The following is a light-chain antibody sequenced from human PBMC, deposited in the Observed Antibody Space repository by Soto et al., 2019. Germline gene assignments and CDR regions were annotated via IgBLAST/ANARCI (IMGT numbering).Light chain of an antibody. Sequence: EIVLTQSPATLSLSPGESATLSCRASQNVGLFLAWYQQKSGQTPRLLIYDASARAPGIPARFSGGGSGTDFTLTISSLEPEGFAVYYCQHRSDWLGTFGPGTKVDIK. J-gene: IGKJ3*01. CDR2: DAS. CDR1: QNVGLF. V-gene: IGKV3-11*01. CDR3: QHRSDWLGT.